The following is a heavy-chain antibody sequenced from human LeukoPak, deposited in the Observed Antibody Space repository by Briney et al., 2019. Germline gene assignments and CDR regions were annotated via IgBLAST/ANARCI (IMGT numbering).Heavy chain of an antibody. CDR2: INPSGGST. CDR1: GYTLTSYY. Sequence: ASVKVSCKVSGYTLTSYYMHWVRQAPGQGLEWMGIINPSGGSTSSAQKFQGRVIMTRDTSTSTVYMELSSLRSEDTAVYYCAREWVSGYYYGMDVWGQGTTVTVSS. D-gene: IGHD1-26*01. J-gene: IGHJ6*02. CDR3: AREWVSGYYYGMDV. V-gene: IGHV1-46*01.